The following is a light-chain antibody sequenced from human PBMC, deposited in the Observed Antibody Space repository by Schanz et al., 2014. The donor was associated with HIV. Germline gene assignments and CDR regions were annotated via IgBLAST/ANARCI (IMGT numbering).Light chain of an antibody. V-gene: IGLV2-11*01. Sequence: QSALTQPPSASGSPGQSVTISCTGTSSDVGGYNYVSWYQQHPGKAPKLMIYDVTKRPSGVPDRFSGSKSGNTASLTISGLQAEDEADYYCAAWDDSLNGRIFGGGTKLTVL. CDR1: SSDVGGYNY. J-gene: IGLJ2*01. CDR3: AAWDDSLNGRI. CDR2: DVT.